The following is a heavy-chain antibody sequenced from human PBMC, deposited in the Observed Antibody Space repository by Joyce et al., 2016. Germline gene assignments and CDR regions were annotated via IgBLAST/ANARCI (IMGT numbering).Heavy chain of an antibody. CDR2: ISYTGKT. D-gene: IGHD6-13*01. V-gene: IGHV4-39*01. CDR1: SGSINSSNYY. Sequence: QLQLQGSGPGLVKPSETLSLTCIVSSGSINSSNYYWAWIRQPPGKGLGLIGRISYTGKTYYIPPRSSRFTISVDTSQNHFSLDLGAVTAADTAVYYCARQGRPYSSTWVSFDYWGRGTLVTVSS. J-gene: IGHJ4*02. CDR3: ARQGRPYSSTWVSFDY.